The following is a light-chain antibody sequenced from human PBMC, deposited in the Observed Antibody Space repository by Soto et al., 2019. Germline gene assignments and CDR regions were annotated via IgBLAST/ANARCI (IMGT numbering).Light chain of an antibody. CDR3: QQYNSYSGYT. CDR1: QSISSW. J-gene: IGKJ2*01. V-gene: IGKV1-5*01. CDR2: DAS. Sequence: IQMTQSPSTLSASVGDRVTITCRASQSISSWLAWYQQKPGKAPKLLIYDASSLESGVPSRFSGSGSGTEFTLTISSLQPDDFATYYCQQYNSYSGYTFGQGTKVDIK.